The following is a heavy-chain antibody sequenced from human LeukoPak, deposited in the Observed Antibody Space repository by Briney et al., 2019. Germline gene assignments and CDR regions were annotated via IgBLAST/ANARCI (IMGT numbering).Heavy chain of an antibody. CDR2: IYYSGST. CDR3: ACSFHVSVAPGAFDI. V-gene: IGHV4-61*08. CDR1: GGSIINSGYY. Sequence: SETLSLTCTVSGGSIINSGYYWSWIRQPPGKGLEWIGYIYYSGSTNYNPSLKSRVTISVDTSKNQFSLKLSSVTAADTAVYYCACSFHVSVAPGAFDIWGQGTMVTVSS. J-gene: IGHJ3*02. D-gene: IGHD4-23*01.